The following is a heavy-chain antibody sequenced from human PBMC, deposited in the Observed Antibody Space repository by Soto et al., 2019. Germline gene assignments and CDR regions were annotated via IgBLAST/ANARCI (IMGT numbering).Heavy chain of an antibody. J-gene: IGHJ4*02. CDR1: GFTFSSYG. CDR2: ISYDGSNK. D-gene: IGHD4-17*01. V-gene: IGHV3-30*18. Sequence: QVQLVESGGGVVQPGRSLRLSCAASGFTFSSYGMHWVRQAPGKGLEWVAVISYDGSNKYYAASVKGRFTISRDNSKNTLYLQMNSLRAEDTAVYYCAKGHTVTTSDPFDYWGQGTLVTVSS. CDR3: AKGHTVTTSDPFDY.